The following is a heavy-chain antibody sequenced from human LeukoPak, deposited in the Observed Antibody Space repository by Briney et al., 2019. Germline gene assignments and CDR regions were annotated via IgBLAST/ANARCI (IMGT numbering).Heavy chain of an antibody. D-gene: IGHD2-21*01. CDR3: ARGKSMVVIGCFDS. CDR1: GFSFSGYE. CDR2: ISNSGGTI. V-gene: IGHV3-48*03. J-gene: IGHJ4*02. Sequence: GGSLRLSCVASGFSFSGYEMTWVRQAPGRGLEWVSHISNSGGTIYYADSVKGRFTISRDNAKNSLYLQMNSLRAEDTATYHCARGKSMVVIGCFDSWGQGTLVTVSS.